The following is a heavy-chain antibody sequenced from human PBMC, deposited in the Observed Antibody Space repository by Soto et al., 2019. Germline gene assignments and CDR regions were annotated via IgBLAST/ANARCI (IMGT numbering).Heavy chain of an antibody. V-gene: IGHV1-69*01. CDR1: GGTFSSYA. CDR3: ARGGLSQNPREESRYYYDRSGYYYYYGMDV. D-gene: IGHD3-22*01. J-gene: IGHJ6*02. CDR2: IIPIFGTA. Sequence: QVQLVQSGAEVKKPGSSVKVSCKASGGTFSSYAISWVRQAPGQGLEWMGGIIPIFGTANYAQKFQGRVTITADESKSKAYMELSSLRSEDTAVYYCARGGLSQNPREESRYYYDRSGYYYYYGMDVWGQGTTVNVSS.